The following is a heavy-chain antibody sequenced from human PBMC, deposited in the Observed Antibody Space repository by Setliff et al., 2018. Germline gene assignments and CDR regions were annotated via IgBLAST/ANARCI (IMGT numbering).Heavy chain of an antibody. V-gene: IGHV4-38-2*02. D-gene: IGHD4-17*01. CDR1: GYSISSPHY. Sequence: PSETLSLTCAVSGYSISSPHYWGWIRQPPGKGLEWIGSIKHSGNAYYNPSLKSRVTISVDTSNNQFSLKLTSVTAADTAVYYCARDGGDGYGVDAYAGGGFESWGQGTMVTVSS. CDR3: ARDGGDGYGVDAYAGGGFES. CDR2: IKHSGNA. J-gene: IGHJ3*02.